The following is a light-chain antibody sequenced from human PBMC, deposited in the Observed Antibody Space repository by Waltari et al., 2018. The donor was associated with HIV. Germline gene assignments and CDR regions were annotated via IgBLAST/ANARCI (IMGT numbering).Light chain of an antibody. Sequence: QSALTQPPSASGSPGQSVIISCTGTSSDIGAYHYVSWYQQHPGKAPKLMISEVYKRPSGVPDRFFGSKSDNTASLTVSGLQAEDEAIYYCSSYAGSNNLVFGGGTKLTVL. CDR1: SSDIGAYHY. CDR3: SSYAGSNNLV. CDR2: EVY. V-gene: IGLV2-8*01. J-gene: IGLJ2*01.